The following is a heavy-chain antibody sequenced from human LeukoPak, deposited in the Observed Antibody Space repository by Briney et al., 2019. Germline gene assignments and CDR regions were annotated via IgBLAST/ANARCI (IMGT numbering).Heavy chain of an antibody. CDR3: ARDRRDSSGYYYGWFDP. D-gene: IGHD3-22*01. J-gene: IGHJ5*02. CDR1: GFAFSIFG. V-gene: IGHV3-33*01. Sequence: GTSLRLSCAASGFAFSIFGMHWVPQAPGKGLEWVALLWYDGSKEHYADSVKGRCTISRDNSMNTLFLQMNSLRAEDTAVYYCARDRRDSSGYYYGWFDPWGQGTLVTVSS. CDR2: LWYDGSKE.